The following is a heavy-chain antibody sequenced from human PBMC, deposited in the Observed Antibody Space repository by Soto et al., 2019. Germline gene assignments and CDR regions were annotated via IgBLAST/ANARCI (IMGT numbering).Heavy chain of an antibody. D-gene: IGHD3-3*01. CDR2: ISPYNGNT. CDR1: GYFFTTYG. Sequence: ASVKVSCKASGYFFTTYGISWVRQAPGQGLEWMGWISPYNGNTKYAQSFQGRATMTTDTSTYTAYMELRTLRSDDPAVYYCARDFGSDLSAPGAVFDYWGQGTVVTVSS. V-gene: IGHV1-18*04. J-gene: IGHJ4*02. CDR3: ARDFGSDLSAPGAVFDY.